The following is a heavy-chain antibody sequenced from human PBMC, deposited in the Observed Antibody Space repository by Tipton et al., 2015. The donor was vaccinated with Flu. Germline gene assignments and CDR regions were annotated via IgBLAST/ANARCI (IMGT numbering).Heavy chain of an antibody. CDR1: GGSISSGSHY. CDR3: ARKGADWYFDL. Sequence: GLVKPSQTLSLTCTVSGGSISSGSHYWSWIRQPAGKGLEWIGRIYTSGSTNYNPSLKSRVTISVDTSKNQFSLKLSSVTAADTAVYYCARKGADWYFDLWGRGTLVTVSS. V-gene: IGHV4-61*02. J-gene: IGHJ2*01. CDR2: IYTSGST.